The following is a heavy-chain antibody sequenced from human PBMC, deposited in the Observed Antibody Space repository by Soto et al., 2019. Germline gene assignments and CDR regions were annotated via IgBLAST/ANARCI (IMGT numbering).Heavy chain of an antibody. D-gene: IGHD3-16*01. CDR1: GFTFSTYA. CDR3: AQVRPRGTSGYCFDY. Sequence: EVQLLESGGKLVQPGGSLTLSCAASGFTFSTYAMAWVRQAPGKGLEWVSGVSASGLNTDYADPVKGRFYISRDNSKNTVSLHMNSLRAEATALYYCAQVRPRGTSGYCFDYWGQGTPVTVSS. J-gene: IGHJ4*02. V-gene: IGHV3-23*01. CDR2: VSASGLNT.